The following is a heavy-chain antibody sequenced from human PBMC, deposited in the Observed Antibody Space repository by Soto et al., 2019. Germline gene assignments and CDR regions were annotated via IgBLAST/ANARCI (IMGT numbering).Heavy chain of an antibody. V-gene: IGHV1-18*01. D-gene: IGHD3-3*01. Sequence: ASVKVSCKTSGYTFNTYGINWVRQAPGHGLELMGWISAYDGKTTYAEKFQGRVTLTTDTSTSTAYMELRSLTSDDTAIYYGARDPHEFWTSYWFDPWGQGTPVTVSS. CDR1: GYTFNTYG. CDR2: ISAYDGKT. J-gene: IGHJ5*02. CDR3: ARDPHEFWTSYWFDP.